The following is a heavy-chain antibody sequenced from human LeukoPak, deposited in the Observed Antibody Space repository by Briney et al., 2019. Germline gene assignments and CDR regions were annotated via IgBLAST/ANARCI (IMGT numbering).Heavy chain of an antibody. CDR1: GGSISSYY. CDR3: ARVRRQAVEIYYYYYMDV. Sequence: PSETLSLTCTVSGGSISSYYWTWIRQPPGKGLEWIGYIYYSGSTNYNPSLKSRVTISVDTSKNQFSLKLSSVTAADTAVYHCARVRRQAVEIYYYYYMDVWGKGTTVTISS. J-gene: IGHJ6*03. CDR2: IYYSGST. D-gene: IGHD5-24*01. V-gene: IGHV4-59*01.